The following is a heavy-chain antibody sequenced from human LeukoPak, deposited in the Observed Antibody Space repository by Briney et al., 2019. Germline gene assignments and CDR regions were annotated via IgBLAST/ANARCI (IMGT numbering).Heavy chain of an antibody. CDR1: GYTFTSYG. J-gene: IGHJ4*02. CDR3: ARSHSSSWYVFEY. CDR2: ISTHNGDT. D-gene: IGHD6-13*01. V-gene: IGHV1-18*01. Sequence: GASVKVSFKTSGYTFTSYGISWVRQAPGQGLEWMGWISTHNGDTKHAQKFQGRVTMTTDTTTSTVSVELRSLRFDDTAVYYCARSHSSSWYVFEYWGQGTLATVSP.